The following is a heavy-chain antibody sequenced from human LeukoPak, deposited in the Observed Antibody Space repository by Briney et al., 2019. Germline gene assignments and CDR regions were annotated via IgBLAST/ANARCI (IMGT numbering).Heavy chain of an antibody. CDR2: IDYSGST. Sequence: SQTLSLTCTVSGGSISSGGYYWSWIRQHPGKGLEWIGYIDYSGSTYYNPSLKSRFTISVDTSKNQFSLRVSSVTAAATAFYYCARDPGGVNTAMIDSWGQGALVTVSS. V-gene: IGHV4-31*03. CDR1: GGSISSGGYY. D-gene: IGHD5-18*01. CDR3: ARDPGGVNTAMIDS. J-gene: IGHJ4*02.